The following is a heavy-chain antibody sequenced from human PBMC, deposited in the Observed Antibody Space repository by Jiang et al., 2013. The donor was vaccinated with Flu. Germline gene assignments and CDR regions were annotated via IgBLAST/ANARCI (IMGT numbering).Heavy chain of an antibody. CDR2: TYHYGST. CDR1: GYSISSGYY. CDR3: ARIEGPYYYDSSAYWGWFDP. J-gene: IGHJ5*02. V-gene: IGHV4-38-2*01. Sequence: KPSETLSLTCAVSGYSISSGYYWGWIRQPPGKGLEWIGSTYHYGSTYYNPSLKSRVTISVDTSKNQFSLKLNSVTAADTAVYYCARIEGPYYYDSSAYWGWFDPWGQGTLVTVSS. D-gene: IGHD3-22*01.